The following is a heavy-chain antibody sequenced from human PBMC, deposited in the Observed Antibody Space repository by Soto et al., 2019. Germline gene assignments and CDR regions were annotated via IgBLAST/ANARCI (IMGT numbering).Heavy chain of an antibody. V-gene: IGHV4-39*07. CDR1: GGSISSSSYY. CDR2: IYYSGST. Sequence: PSETLSLTCTVSGGSISSSSYYWGWIRQPPGKGLEWIGSIYYSGSTYYNPSLKSRVTISVDRSKNQFSLKLSSVTAADTAVYYCARVSHYYYDSSGYYSYYFDYWGQGTLVTVSS. D-gene: IGHD3-22*01. CDR3: ARVSHYYYDSSGYYSYYFDY. J-gene: IGHJ4*02.